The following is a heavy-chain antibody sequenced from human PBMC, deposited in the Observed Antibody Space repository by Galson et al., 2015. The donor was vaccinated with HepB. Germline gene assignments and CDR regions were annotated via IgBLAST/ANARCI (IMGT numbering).Heavy chain of an antibody. Sequence: SVKVSCKASGYTFTSYAMHWVRQAPGQRLEWMGWINAGNGNTKYSQKFQGRVTITRDTSASTAYTELSSLRSEDTAVYYCARVSYSSSWYAPFDYWGQGTLVTVSS. CDR2: INAGNGNT. CDR3: ARVSYSSSWYAPFDY. V-gene: IGHV1-3*01. CDR1: GYTFTSYA. D-gene: IGHD6-13*01. J-gene: IGHJ4*02.